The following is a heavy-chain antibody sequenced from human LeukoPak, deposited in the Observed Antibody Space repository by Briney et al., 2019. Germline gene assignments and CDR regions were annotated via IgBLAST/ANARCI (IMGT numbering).Heavy chain of an antibody. CDR1: GGSIGSYY. D-gene: IGHD3-9*01. V-gene: IGHV4-4*07. Sequence: SETLSLTCTVSGGSIGSYYRSWIRQPAGKGLEWIGCIYTSGSSNYNPSLKSRITISVITSKNQYSLNLSSVNTAATAEYYVAIGIRVFDCQIFDYCGQGTLVTVSS. J-gene: IGHJ4*02. CDR3: AIGIRVFDCQIFDY. CDR2: IYTSGSS.